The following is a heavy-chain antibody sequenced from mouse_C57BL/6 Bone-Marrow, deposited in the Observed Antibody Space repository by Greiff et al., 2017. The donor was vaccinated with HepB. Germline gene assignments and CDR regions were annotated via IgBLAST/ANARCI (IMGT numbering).Heavy chain of an antibody. CDR3: AILLRVDY. V-gene: IGHV5-12*01. J-gene: IGHJ4*01. Sequence: EVQLVESGGGLVQPGGSLKLSCAASGFTFSDYYMYWVRQTPEKRLEWVAYISNGGGSTYYPDTVKGRFTISRDNAKNTLYLQMSRLKSEDTAMYYCAILLRVDYWGQGTSVTVSS. CDR2: ISNGGGST. CDR1: GFTFSDYY. D-gene: IGHD1-1*01.